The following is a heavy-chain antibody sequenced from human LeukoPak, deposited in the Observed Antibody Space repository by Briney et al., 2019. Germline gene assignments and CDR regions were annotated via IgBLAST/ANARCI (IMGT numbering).Heavy chain of an antibody. CDR1: GGSISSGDYY. D-gene: IGHD3-10*01. CDR2: IYYSGST. Sequence: SQTLSLTCTVSGGSISSGDYYWSWIRQPPGKGLEWIGYIYYSGSTYYNPSLKSRVTISVDTSKNQFSLKLSSVTAADTAVYYCARVVVRGKMFDYWGQGTLVTVSS. V-gene: IGHV4-30-4*08. J-gene: IGHJ4*02. CDR3: ARVVVRGKMFDY.